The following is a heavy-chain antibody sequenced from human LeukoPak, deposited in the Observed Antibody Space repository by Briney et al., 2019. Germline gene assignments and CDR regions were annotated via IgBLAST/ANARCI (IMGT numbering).Heavy chain of an antibody. V-gene: IGHV3-7*04. CDR2: IKQDGSEE. Sequence: GGSLRLSCAASGFTFSSYWMSWVRQAPGKGLEWVANIKQDGSEEYYVDSVKGRFTISRDNAKNSLYLQMNSLRAEDTAVYYCARVMITFGGVIVTYLDYWGQGTLVTVSS. CDR1: GFTFSSYW. D-gene: IGHD3-16*02. CDR3: ARVMITFGGVIVTYLDY. J-gene: IGHJ4*02.